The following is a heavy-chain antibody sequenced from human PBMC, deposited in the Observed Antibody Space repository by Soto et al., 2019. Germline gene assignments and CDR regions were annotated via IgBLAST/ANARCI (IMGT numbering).Heavy chain of an antibody. J-gene: IGHJ4*02. CDR2: IIPVLNVA. D-gene: IGHD1-26*01. Sequence: QVQLEQSGAEMKRPGSSVKVSCETSGGIFTNYTFSWVRQAPRQGLEWMGWIIPVLNVANYAQKFQGRIAVTAHKATSTAFLELTDLISEDTAIYFCARAPTASSPFDYWGQGTRVTVSS. CDR3: ARAPTASSPFDY. V-gene: IGHV1-69*02. CDR1: GGIFTNYT.